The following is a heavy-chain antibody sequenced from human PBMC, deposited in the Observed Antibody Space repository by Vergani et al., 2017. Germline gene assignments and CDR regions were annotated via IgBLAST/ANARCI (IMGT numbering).Heavy chain of an antibody. CDR3: ARVDTQVPATSHFYYMDV. D-gene: IGHD6-25*01. Sequence: QVQLQQWGAGVVKPSGTLSLTCAVFGESFSSFYWSWIRQPPGKGLEWIGEINNDGHTNYNPSLESRVTVSRDTAKNQFSLKLRSVTAADTAVYYCARVDTQVPATSHFYYMDVWGKGTTVVVSS. V-gene: IGHV4-34*02. J-gene: IGHJ6*03. CDR2: INNDGHT. CDR1: GESFSSFY.